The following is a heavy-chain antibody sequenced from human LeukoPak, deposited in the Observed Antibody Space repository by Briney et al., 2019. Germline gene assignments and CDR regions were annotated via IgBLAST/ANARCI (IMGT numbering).Heavy chain of an antibody. CDR3: AREGVTKYYFDY. J-gene: IGHJ4*02. CDR2: IYYSGST. CDR1: GGSISSRSCC. V-gene: IGHV4-39*07. D-gene: IGHD4-11*01. Sequence: PSETLSLTCTVSGGSISSRSCCWGWIRQPPGKGLEWIGTIYYSGSTYYNPSLKSRVTISVDTSKNQFSLKLSSVTAADTAVYYCAREGVTKYYFDYWGQGTLVTVSS.